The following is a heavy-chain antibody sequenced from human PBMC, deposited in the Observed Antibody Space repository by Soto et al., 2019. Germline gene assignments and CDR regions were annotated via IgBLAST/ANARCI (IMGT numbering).Heavy chain of an antibody. CDR2: ISGGSSVT. Sequence: GGSLRLSCAASGFNFYAYAMTWVRQAPGKGLEWVSTISGGSSVTYYGDSVKGRFTISRDNAKKTLFLQLNRLSAEDTATYYCAKVLSKNYYYPFDFWGQGTQVTVSS. CDR3: AKVLSKNYYYPFDF. V-gene: IGHV3-23*01. D-gene: IGHD3-10*01. CDR1: GFNFYAYA. J-gene: IGHJ4*02.